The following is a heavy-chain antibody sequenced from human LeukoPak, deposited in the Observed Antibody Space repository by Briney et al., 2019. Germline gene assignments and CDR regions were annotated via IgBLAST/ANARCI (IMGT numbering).Heavy chain of an antibody. J-gene: IGHJ4*02. Sequence: PGGSLRLSCAASGFTFSSYAMSWVRQAPGKGLKWVSAISGSGGSTYYADSVKGRFTISRDNSKNTLYLQMNSLRAEDTAVYYCATAANSYGDYYFDYWGQGTLVTVSS. CDR1: GFTFSSYA. CDR2: ISGSGGST. CDR3: ATAANSYGDYYFDY. D-gene: IGHD4-17*01. V-gene: IGHV3-23*01.